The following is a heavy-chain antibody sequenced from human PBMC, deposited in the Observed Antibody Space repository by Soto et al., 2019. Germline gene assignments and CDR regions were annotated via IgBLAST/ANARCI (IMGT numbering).Heavy chain of an antibody. D-gene: IGHD6-19*01. J-gene: IGHJ5*02. Sequence: DVQLLESGGGLGQPGGSLRLSCEASGFIFSNYAMTWVRQSAGKGLEWVSSISGPGGSTYYADSVQGRFTISRDNSKNTLFLQMHSLRADDTALYFCAREERIAVAGNDTWGQGILVTVT. CDR1: GFIFSNYA. CDR2: ISGPGGST. V-gene: IGHV3-23*01. CDR3: AREERIAVAGNDT.